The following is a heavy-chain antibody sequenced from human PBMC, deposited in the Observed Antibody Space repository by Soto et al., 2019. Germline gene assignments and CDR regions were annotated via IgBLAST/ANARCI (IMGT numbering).Heavy chain of an antibody. V-gene: IGHV4-39*01. Sequence: PSETLSLTCTVSGGSISSSSYYRGWIRQPPGKGLEWIGSIYYSGGTYYNPSLKSRVTISVDTSKNQFSLKLSSVTAADTAVYYCARPRSGYYYGDWFDPWGQGTLVTVSS. D-gene: IGHD3-22*01. CDR1: GGSISSSSYY. CDR2: IYYSGGT. J-gene: IGHJ5*02. CDR3: ARPRSGYYYGDWFDP.